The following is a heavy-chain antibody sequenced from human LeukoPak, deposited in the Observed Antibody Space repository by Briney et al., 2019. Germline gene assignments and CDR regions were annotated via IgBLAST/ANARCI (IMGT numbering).Heavy chain of an antibody. CDR3: ARRCSSTSCRYYYYGMDV. CDR2: TYYSGST. CDR1: GGSISSYY. D-gene: IGHD2-2*01. Sequence: PSETLSLTCTVSGGSISSYYRSWIRQPPGKGLEWIGYTYYSGSTNYNPSLKSRVTISVDTSKNQFSLKLSSVTAADTAVYYCARRCSSTSCRYYYYGMDVWGQGTTVTVSS. J-gene: IGHJ6*02. V-gene: IGHV4-59*08.